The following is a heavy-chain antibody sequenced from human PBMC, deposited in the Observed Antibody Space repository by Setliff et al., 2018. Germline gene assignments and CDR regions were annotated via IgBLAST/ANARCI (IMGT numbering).Heavy chain of an antibody. CDR1: GFTLSDSA. J-gene: IGHJ4*02. CDR2: IRSRSSNYAP. Sequence: LRLSCAASGFTLSDSAMHWVRQASGKGLEWVGRIRSRSSNYAPAYGASVKGRFTISRDDSKNTAYLQMSSLKTEDTAVYYCTMYVYGYVYWGQGTLVTVSS. CDR3: TMYVYGYVY. V-gene: IGHV3-73*01. D-gene: IGHD5-18*01.